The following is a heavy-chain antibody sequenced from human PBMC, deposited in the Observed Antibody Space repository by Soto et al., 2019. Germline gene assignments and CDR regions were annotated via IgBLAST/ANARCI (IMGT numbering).Heavy chain of an antibody. V-gene: IGHV3-11*06. CDR1: GFTFSDYY. CDR2: ISSSSSYT. D-gene: IGHD3-22*01. CDR3: ARDLGTHSSGYYCDY. Sequence: QVQLVESGGGLVKPGGSLRLSCAASGFTFSDYYMSWIRQAPGKGLEWVSYISSSSSYTNYADSVKGRFTISRDNAKKSLYLQMNSLRAEDTAVYYCARDLGTHSSGYYCDYWGQGTLVTVSS. J-gene: IGHJ4*02.